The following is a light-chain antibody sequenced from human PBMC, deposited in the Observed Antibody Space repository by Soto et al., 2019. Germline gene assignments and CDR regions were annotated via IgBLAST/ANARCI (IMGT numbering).Light chain of an antibody. V-gene: IGLV2-14*01. CDR3: SSYTSSTSYV. CDR2: EVS. J-gene: IGLJ1*01. Sequence: LAQPASVSGSPGQSITISCTGTSSDVGGYNYVSWYQQHPGKAPKLMIYEVSNRPSGVSNRFSGSKSGNTASLTISGLQAEDEADYYCSSYTSSTSYVFGTGTKV. CDR1: SSDVGGYNY.